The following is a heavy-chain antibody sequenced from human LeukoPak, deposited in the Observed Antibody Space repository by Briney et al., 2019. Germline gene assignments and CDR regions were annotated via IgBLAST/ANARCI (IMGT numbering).Heavy chain of an antibody. J-gene: IGHJ4*02. V-gene: IGHV3-23*01. CDR3: AKKRSSGGATQFDY. CDR2: TSGSGVDT. Sequence: GGSLRLSCVASGFTFSSYGMSWVRQAPGKGLEWVSSTSGSGVDTYYADSAKGRFPLSRDNSKNTLYLQMNSLSVDDTAVDYCAKKRSSGGATQFDYWGQGTLVTVSS. CDR1: GFTFSSYG. D-gene: IGHD2-15*01.